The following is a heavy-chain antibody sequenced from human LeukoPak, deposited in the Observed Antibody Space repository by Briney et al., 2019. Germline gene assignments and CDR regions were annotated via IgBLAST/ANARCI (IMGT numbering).Heavy chain of an antibody. CDR3: ARHLMVRAPFDY. Sequence: SETLSLTCTVSGGYISSSSYYWGWIRQPPGKGLEWIGSIYYSGSTYYNPSLKSRVTISVDTSKNQFSLKLSSVTAADTAVYYCARHLMVRAPFDYWGQGTLVTVSS. D-gene: IGHD3-10*01. J-gene: IGHJ4*02. CDR1: GGYISSSSYY. V-gene: IGHV4-39*01. CDR2: IYYSGST.